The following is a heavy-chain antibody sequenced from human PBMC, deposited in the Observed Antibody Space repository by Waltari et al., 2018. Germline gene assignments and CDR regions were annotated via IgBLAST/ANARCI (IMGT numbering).Heavy chain of an antibody. CDR1: GGSFSGYY. CDR3: ARGPSSNCSGGSCYHYFDY. CDR2: INHSGST. D-gene: IGHD2-15*01. J-gene: IGHJ4*02. Sequence: QVQLQQWGAGLLKPSETLSLTCAVYGGSFSGYYWSWIRQPPGKGLEWIGEINHSGSTNSNPSLKSRVTISVDTAKNQFSLKLSSVTAADTAVYYCARGPSSNCSGGSCYHYFDYWGQGTLVTVSS. V-gene: IGHV4-34*01.